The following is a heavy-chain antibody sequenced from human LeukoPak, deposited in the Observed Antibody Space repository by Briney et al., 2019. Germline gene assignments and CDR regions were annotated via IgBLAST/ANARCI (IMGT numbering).Heavy chain of an antibody. CDR1: GFTFSSYW. CDR3: ARDGLWRAYYYYGMDV. D-gene: IGHD2-21*01. V-gene: IGHV3-74*01. Sequence: GGSLRLSCAASGFTFSSYWMYWVRQAPGKGPVWVSSIKTDGRITNYADSVKGRFTTSRDNAKNSLYLQMNSLRAEDTAVYYCARDGLWRAYYYYGMDVWGQGTTVTVFS. J-gene: IGHJ6*02. CDR2: IKTDGRIT.